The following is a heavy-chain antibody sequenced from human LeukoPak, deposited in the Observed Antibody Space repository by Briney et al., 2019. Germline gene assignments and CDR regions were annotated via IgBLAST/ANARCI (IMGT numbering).Heavy chain of an antibody. V-gene: IGHV3-21*01. CDR3: ARGPLGVVDYYYYYMDV. Sequence: GGSLRLSCAASGFTFSSYSMNWVRQAPGKGLEWVSSISSSSSYIYYADSVKGRFTISRDNAKNSLYLQMNSLRAEDTAVYYCARGPLGVVDYYYYYMDVWGKGTTVTVSS. J-gene: IGHJ6*03. CDR2: ISSSSSYI. CDR1: GFTFSSYS. D-gene: IGHD2-15*01.